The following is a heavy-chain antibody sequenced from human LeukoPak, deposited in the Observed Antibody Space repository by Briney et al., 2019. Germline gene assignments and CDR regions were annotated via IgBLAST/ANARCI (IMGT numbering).Heavy chain of an antibody. V-gene: IGHV3-30*04. CDR1: GFTFSSYA. D-gene: IGHD3-10*01. CDR3: ARELLWFGELEGDYGMDV. J-gene: IGHJ6*04. Sequence: PGGSLRLSCAASGFTFSSYAMHWVRRAPGKGLEWVAVISYDGNLKYYADSVRGRFTISRDNSKNTLYVQMNSLRAEDTAVYYCARELLWFGELEGDYGMDVWGKGTTVIVSS. CDR2: ISYDGNLK.